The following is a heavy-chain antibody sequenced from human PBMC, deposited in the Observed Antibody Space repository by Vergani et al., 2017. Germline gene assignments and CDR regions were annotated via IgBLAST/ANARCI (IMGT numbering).Heavy chain of an antibody. Sequence: QVQLVQSGAEVKKPGASVKVSCKASGYTFTSYGISWVRQAPGQGLEWMGWISAYNGTTNYAQKLQGRVTMTTDTSTSTAYMELRSLRSDDTAVYYCAGGGWRIGVRRPVPGTDFDYWGQGTLVTVSS. CDR2: ISAYNGTT. D-gene: IGHD6-19*01. V-gene: IGHV1-18*01. J-gene: IGHJ4*02. CDR3: AGGGWRIGVRRPVPGTDFDY. CDR1: GYTFTSYG.